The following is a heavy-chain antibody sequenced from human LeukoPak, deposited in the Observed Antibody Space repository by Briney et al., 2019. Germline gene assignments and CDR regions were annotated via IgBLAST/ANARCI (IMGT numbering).Heavy chain of an antibody. CDR3: ARQQYSISPLFHY. J-gene: IGHJ4*02. CDR1: GGSVGSGTFY. CDR2: IYYSGST. D-gene: IGHD2-2*01. Sequence: KTSETLSLTCTVSGGSVGSGTFYWSWIRQPPGKGLEWIGYIYYSGSTNYNPSLKSRVTISQDTSKNQFSLKLSSVTAADTAVYYCARQQYSISPLFHYWGQGTLVTVSS. V-gene: IGHV4-61*01.